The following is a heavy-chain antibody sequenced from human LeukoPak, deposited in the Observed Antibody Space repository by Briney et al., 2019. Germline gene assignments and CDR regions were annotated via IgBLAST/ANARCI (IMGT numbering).Heavy chain of an antibody. D-gene: IGHD5-18*01. CDR2: IYHSGST. Sequence: GSLRLSCAASGFTFSSYSMNWVRQPPGKGLEWIGEIYHSGSTNYNPSLKSRVTISVDKSKNQFSLKLSSVTAADTAVYYCARVSGYSYAPLDYWGQGTLVTVSS. J-gene: IGHJ4*02. V-gene: IGHV4-4*02. CDR1: GFTFSSYSM. CDR3: ARVSGYSYAPLDY.